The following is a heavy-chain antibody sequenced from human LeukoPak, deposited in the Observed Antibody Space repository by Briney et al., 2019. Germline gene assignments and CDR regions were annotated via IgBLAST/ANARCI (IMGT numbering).Heavy chain of an antibody. D-gene: IGHD6-13*01. CDR1: GFTFSSYA. J-gene: IGHJ4*02. V-gene: IGHV3-23*01. CDR3: AKGTTGGSRGYYFDY. CDR2: ISGSGGST. Sequence: GGSLRLSCAASGFTFSSYAMSWVRQAPGKGLEWVSGISGSGGSTYYADSVKGRFAISRDNVKNTLYLQMNSLRAEDTAVYYCAKGTTGGSRGYYFDYWGQGTLVTVSS.